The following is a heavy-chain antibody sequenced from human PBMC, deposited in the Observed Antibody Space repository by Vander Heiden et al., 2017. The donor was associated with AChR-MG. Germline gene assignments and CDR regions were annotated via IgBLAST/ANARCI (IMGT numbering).Heavy chain of an antibody. J-gene: IGHJ4*02. CDR3: AKDLSGSYYDSVFDY. D-gene: IGHD1-26*01. CDR2: ISGSGGST. Sequence: EVQLLESGGGLVQPGGSLRLSCAASGFTFRSYAMSWVRQAPGKGLEWVAAISGSGGSTYYADSVKGRFTISRDNSKNTLYLQMNSLRAEDTAVYYCAKDLSGSYYDSVFDYWGQGTLVTVSS. V-gene: IGHV3-23*01. CDR1: GFTFRSYA.